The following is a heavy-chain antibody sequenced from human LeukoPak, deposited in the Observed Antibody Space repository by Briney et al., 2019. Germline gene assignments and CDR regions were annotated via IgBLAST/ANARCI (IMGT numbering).Heavy chain of an antibody. CDR2: INPNSGGT. D-gene: IGHD2-2*01. CDR1: GYTFTGYY. J-gene: IGHJ4*02. CDR3: ARGPLIVVVPAAFLDY. Sequence: ASVNVSCKASGYTFTGYYMHWVRQAPGQGLEWMGWINPNSGGTNYAQKFQGRVTMTRDTSISTAYMELSRLRSDDTAVYYCARGPLIVVVPAAFLDYWGQGTLVTVSS. V-gene: IGHV1-2*02.